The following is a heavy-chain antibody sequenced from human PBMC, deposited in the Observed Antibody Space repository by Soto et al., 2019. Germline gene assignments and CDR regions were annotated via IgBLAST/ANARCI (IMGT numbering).Heavy chain of an antibody. D-gene: IGHD5-12*01. CDR2: IYYSGST. V-gene: IGHV4-30-4*01. CDR1: GGSISSGDYH. J-gene: IGHJ5*02. Sequence: SETLSLTCTVSGGSISSGDYHWSWIRQPPGKGLEWIGYIYYSGSTYYNPSLKSRVTISVDTSKNQFSLKLSSVTAADTAVYYCARGTYSGYARPFDPWGQGTLVTVSS. CDR3: ARGTYSGYARPFDP.